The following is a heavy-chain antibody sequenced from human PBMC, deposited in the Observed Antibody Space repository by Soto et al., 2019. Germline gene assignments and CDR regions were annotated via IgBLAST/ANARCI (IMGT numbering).Heavy chain of an antibody. CDR3: VSQRTTVPTQAYFDY. J-gene: IGHJ4*02. V-gene: IGHV4-39*01. Sequence: PSETLSLTCTVSGGSVTNSSYYWGWIRQSPGKGLEWIGSVYYRGRSYSKSSVKSRVTISVDTSKNRFSLSLNSVPASDTAVYFCVSQRTTVPTQAYFDYCGPGALVTVYS. D-gene: IGHD4-17*01. CDR1: GGSVTNSSYY. CDR2: VYYRGRS.